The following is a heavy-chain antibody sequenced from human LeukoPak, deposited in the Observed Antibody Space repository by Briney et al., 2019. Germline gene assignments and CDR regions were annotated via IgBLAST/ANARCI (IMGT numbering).Heavy chain of an antibody. V-gene: IGHV1-2*02. CDR2: INPTGDGT. Sequence: GASVKVSCKASGYTFTGHYMHWMRQAPGQGLEWMGSINPTGDGTHYAQKFQGRITMTRDASITTAYMQLSSLRSDDTAVYYCARDPSEDIVAYFDYWGQGTLVTVSS. CDR1: GYTFTGHY. CDR3: ARDPSEDIVAYFDY. D-gene: IGHD5-12*01. J-gene: IGHJ4*02.